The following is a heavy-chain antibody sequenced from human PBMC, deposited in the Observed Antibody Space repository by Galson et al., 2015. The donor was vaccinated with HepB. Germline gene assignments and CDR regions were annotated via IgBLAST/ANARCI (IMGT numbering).Heavy chain of an antibody. CDR2: ISNDGIYK. D-gene: IGHD5/OR15-5a*01. CDR3: AKGYSISSPFDY. V-gene: IGHV3-30*18. CDR1: GFTFSSYG. Sequence: SLRLSCAASGFTFSSYGMHWVRQAPGKGPEWVALISNDGIYKYYADSVKGRFAISRDNAKNTLYLQMDSLRPEDTAIYFCAKGYSISSPFDYWGQGTPVAVSS. J-gene: IGHJ4*02.